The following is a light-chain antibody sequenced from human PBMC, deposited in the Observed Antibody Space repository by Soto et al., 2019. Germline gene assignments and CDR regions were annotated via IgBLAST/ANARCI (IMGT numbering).Light chain of an antibody. J-gene: IGKJ4*01. Sequence: DIQMTQSPSSLSASVGDRVTITCRASQGIRDDLSWYQLNPGKAPKRLIYAASHLQRGVPPRFSGNGSGTEFTLTISSLQPEDFATYYCLQHNNYPPTFGGGTKVEIK. V-gene: IGKV1-17*01. CDR1: QGIRDD. CDR3: LQHNNYPPT. CDR2: AAS.